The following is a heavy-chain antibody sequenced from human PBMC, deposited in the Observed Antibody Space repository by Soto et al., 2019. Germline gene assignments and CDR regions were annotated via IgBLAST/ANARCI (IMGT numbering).Heavy chain of an antibody. V-gene: IGHV1-58*01. CDR3: ATRIGNIGWYWLDT. D-gene: IGHD6-19*01. CDR1: GFTFSSSA. CDR2: IVLGNGNT. J-gene: IGHJ5*02. Sequence: SVKVSCKASGFTFSSSAVHWVRQARGQGLEWIGWIVLGNGNTNYAQKFQERVTITRDMSTSTAYMEVRSLTFEDTAVYYCATRIGNIGWYWLDTWGQGTLVTVYS.